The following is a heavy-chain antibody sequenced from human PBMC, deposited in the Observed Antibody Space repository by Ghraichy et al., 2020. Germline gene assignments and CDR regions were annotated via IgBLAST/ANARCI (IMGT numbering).Heavy chain of an antibody. CDR1: GGSTTNDNW. D-gene: IGHD5-24*01. CDR3: ATTKRATIED. J-gene: IGHJ4*02. CDR2: MHLSANA. V-gene: IGHV4-4*02. Sequence: SETLSPTCAVFGGSTTNDNWWAWVRQPPGKGLEWIGEMHLSANANYNPSLKSRVTISVDKSKNQFSLNLSSETAAGTALYFCATTKRATIEDWGQGTLVTVSS.